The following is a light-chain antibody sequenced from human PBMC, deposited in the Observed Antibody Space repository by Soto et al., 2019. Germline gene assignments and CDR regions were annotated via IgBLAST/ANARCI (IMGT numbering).Light chain of an antibody. J-gene: IGLJ2*01. V-gene: IGLV2-8*01. CDR2: EVT. CDR3: ISYSGSHNFAV. CDR1: SSDVGGYDH. Sequence: QSALTQPPSASGSPGQSVTISCTGTSSDVGGYDHVSWYQKHPGKAPKLMIYEVTNRPSGVPDRFSGSKSGNTASLTVSGLQAEDEADYYCISYSGSHNFAVFGGGTKLTVL.